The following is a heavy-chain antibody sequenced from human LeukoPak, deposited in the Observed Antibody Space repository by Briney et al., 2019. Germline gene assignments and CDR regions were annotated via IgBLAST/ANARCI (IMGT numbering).Heavy chain of an antibody. J-gene: IGHJ4*02. V-gene: IGHV3-30*04. CDR2: ISYDGGNK. CDR1: GFTFSSYA. D-gene: IGHD3-22*01. Sequence: PGGSLRLSCAASGFTFSSYAMHWVRQAPGKGLEWVAVISYDGGNKYYADSVKGRFTISRDNSKNTLYLQMNSLRAEDTAVYYCARESDSSAYSFDYWGEGTPVTVSS. CDR3: ARESDSSAYSFDY.